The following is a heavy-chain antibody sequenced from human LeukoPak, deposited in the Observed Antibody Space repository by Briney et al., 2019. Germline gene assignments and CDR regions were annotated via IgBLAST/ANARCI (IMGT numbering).Heavy chain of an antibody. D-gene: IGHD3-22*01. Sequence: GGSLRLSCTASGFTFGDYAMSWVRQAPGKGLEWVGFIRSKAYGGTTEYAASVKGRFIISRDGSKSIAYLQMNSLKTEDTAVYYCTRVSRYYDSSGPFDYWGQGTLVTVSS. J-gene: IGHJ4*02. CDR2: IRSKAYGGTT. CDR3: TRVSRYYDSSGPFDY. CDR1: GFTFGDYA. V-gene: IGHV3-49*04.